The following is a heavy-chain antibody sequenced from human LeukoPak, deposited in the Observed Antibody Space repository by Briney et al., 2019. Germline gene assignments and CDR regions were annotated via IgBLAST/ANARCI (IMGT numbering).Heavy chain of an antibody. CDR2: IYTSGST. CDR3: ARGDYYHRVY. J-gene: IGHJ4*02. D-gene: IGHD3-22*01. Sequence: SQTLSLTCTVSGGSISSGSYYWSWIRQPAGKGLEWIGRIYTSGSTNYNPSLKSRVTISVDTSKNQFSLKLSSVTAADTAVYYCARGDYYHRVYWGQGTLVTVSS. V-gene: IGHV4-61*02. CDR1: GGSISSGSYY.